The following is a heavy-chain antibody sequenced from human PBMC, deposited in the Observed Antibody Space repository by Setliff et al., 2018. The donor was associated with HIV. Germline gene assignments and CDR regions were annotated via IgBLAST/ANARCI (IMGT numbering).Heavy chain of an antibody. J-gene: IGHJ4*02. Sequence: SETLSLTCTVSGGSISSYYWSWIRQPPGKGLEWIGYIYSTGSTKYNPSLKSRVTMSLDTSKTQYSLKLNSVTAADTAVYYCARHVPRSSRIDYWGQGTLVTVSS. V-gene: IGHV4-4*09. CDR1: GGSISSYY. CDR2: IYSTGST. CDR3: ARHVPRSSRIDY. D-gene: IGHD6-13*01.